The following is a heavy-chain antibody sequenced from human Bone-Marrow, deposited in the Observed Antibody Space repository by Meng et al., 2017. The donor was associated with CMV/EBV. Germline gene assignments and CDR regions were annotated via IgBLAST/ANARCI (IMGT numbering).Heavy chain of an antibody. D-gene: IGHD2-21*02. CDR3: ARGDLAPLDETYYFDY. V-gene: IGHV4-4*07. Sequence: QGQPQGSGPGLVKPSETLSLTCTVSGGSISSYYWSWIRQPAGKGLEWIGRIYTSGSTNYNPSLKSRVTMSVDTSKNQFSLKLNSVTAADTAVYYCARGDLAPLDETYYFDYWGQGTLVTVSS. J-gene: IGHJ4*02. CDR1: GGSISSYY. CDR2: IYTSGST.